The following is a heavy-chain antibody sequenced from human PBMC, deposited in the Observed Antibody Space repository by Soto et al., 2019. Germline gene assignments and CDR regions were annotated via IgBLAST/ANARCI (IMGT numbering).Heavy chain of an antibody. D-gene: IGHD2-2*02. CDR1: VDSVSSNSAA. V-gene: IGHV6-1*01. J-gene: IGHJ3*02. CDR3: ARVLPLYPLLRIDVAFDI. CDR2: TYYRSKWYN. Sequence: QTLSLTCAISVDSVSSNSAAWNWIRQSPSRGLEWPGRTYYRSKWYNDYAVSVKSRITINPDTSKNQFSLQLNSVTPEDTAVIYFARVLPLYPLLRIDVAFDIWGKGTMVTVS.